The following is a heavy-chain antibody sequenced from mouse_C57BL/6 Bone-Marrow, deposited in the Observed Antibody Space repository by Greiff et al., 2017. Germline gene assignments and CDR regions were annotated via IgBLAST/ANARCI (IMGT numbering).Heavy chain of an antibody. CDR3: TEGYDVSWFAY. J-gene: IGHJ3*01. D-gene: IGHD2-2*01. V-gene: IGHV6-3*01. Sequence: DVKLVESGGGLVQPGGSMKLSCVASGFTFSNYWMNWVRQSPEKGLEWVAQIRLTSDNSATHYAEAVKGRFTIARDDYTSSVYLQMHNLRSEGTGIYYYTEGYDVSWFAYWGQGTLVTVSA. CDR2: IRLTSDNSAT. CDR1: GFTFSNYW.